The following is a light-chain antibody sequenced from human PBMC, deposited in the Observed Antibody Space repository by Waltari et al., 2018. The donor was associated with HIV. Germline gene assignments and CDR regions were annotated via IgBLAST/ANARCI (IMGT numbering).Light chain of an antibody. Sequence: QPALTQPPSASGSPGQSITISCSGTRSNLGPHNFVSWHQQHPGKAPKTLIYEISQRPSGVSNRFAGSKSGNTASLTISGLQAEDEAYYYGCSDAGSSTLVFGGGTKVTVL. V-gene: IGLV2-23*02. CDR3: CSDAGSSTLV. CDR1: RSNLGPHNF. J-gene: IGLJ3*02. CDR2: EIS.